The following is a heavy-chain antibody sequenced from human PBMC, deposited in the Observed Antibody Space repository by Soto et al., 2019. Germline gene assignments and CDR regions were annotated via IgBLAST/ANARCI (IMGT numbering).Heavy chain of an antibody. CDR3: ARAPFGVEINWFDP. CDR1: GGSISSGGYY. J-gene: IGHJ5*02. V-gene: IGHV4-31*03. D-gene: IGHD3-3*01. Sequence: QVQLQESGPGLVKPSQTLSLTCTVSGGSISSGGYYWSWIRQHPGKGLEWIGYIYYSGSTYYNPSLESRVTISVDTSKNQFSLKLSSVTAADTAVYYCARAPFGVEINWFDPWGQGTLVTVSS. CDR2: IYYSGST.